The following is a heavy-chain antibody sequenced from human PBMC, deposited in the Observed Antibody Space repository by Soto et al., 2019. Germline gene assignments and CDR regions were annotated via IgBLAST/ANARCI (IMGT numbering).Heavy chain of an antibody. CDR3: ARGRRFTSGTYRAPYNSGLDV. V-gene: IGHV4-34*01. CDR1: SGSFSDYS. Sequence: SQTLSLTCAVYSGSFSDYSCNWIRQPPGKGLEWIGEINHSGSTNYNPSLKSRVTMSIYAPRKQFSLKLSSVTAADTAVYYCARGRRFTSGTYRAPYNSGLDVGGQGTTVTVSS. CDR2: INHSGST. D-gene: IGHD3-10*01. J-gene: IGHJ6*02.